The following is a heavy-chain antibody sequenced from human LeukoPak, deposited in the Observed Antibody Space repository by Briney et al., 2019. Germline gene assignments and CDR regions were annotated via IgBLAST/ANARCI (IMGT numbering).Heavy chain of an antibody. D-gene: IGHD2-21*02. V-gene: IGHV4-38-2*02. CDR3: ARDKCGGDCYSADAFDI. CDR1: GYSISSGDY. J-gene: IGHJ3*02. CDR2: IYNSGRT. Sequence: SETLSLTCTVSGYSISSGDYWGWIRQPPGKGLEWIGSIYNSGRTYYNPSLKSRVTVSVDTSKNQFYLKLSSETAADTAVYYCARDKCGGDCYSADAFDIWGQGTMVTVSS.